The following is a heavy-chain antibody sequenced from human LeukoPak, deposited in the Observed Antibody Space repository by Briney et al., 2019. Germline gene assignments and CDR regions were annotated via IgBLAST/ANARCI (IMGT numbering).Heavy chain of an antibody. CDR1: GGSINGYY. Sequence: SETLSLTCTVSGGSINGYYWTWIRQPPGKGLEWIGYIYSSGSTNYNPSLKSRVTISVDTSKNQFSLKLSSVIAADTAVYYCAREDRGELGYAFDIWGQGTMVTVSS. CDR3: AREDRGELGYAFDI. J-gene: IGHJ3*02. V-gene: IGHV4-59*12. CDR2: IYSSGST. D-gene: IGHD3-10*01.